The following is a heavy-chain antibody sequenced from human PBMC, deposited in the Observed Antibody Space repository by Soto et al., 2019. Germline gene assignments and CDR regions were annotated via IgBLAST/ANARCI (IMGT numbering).Heavy chain of an antibody. J-gene: IGHJ4*02. CDR3: ARVLASTYSGSYFDY. CDR1: GFTFSSYW. V-gene: IGHV3-7*03. D-gene: IGHD1-26*01. Sequence: GGSLRLSCAASGFTFSSYWMSWVRQAPGKGLEWVANIKQDGSEKYYVDSVKGRFTISRDNAKNSLYLQMNSLRAEDTAVYYCARVLASTYSGSYFDYWGQGTLVTVSS. CDR2: IKQDGSEK.